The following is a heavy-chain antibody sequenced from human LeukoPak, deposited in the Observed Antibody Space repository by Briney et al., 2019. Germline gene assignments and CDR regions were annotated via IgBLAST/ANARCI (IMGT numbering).Heavy chain of an antibody. Sequence: GGSLRLSCAASGFPFSIYWMSWVRQAPGKGLEGVANIKQDGSDKYYVDSVKGRFTISRDNAKNSLYLLMNSLRAEDTAVYYCARLSSSIAASGTKIDYWGQGTLVTVSS. V-gene: IGHV3-7*01. CDR3: ARLSSSIAASGTKIDY. J-gene: IGHJ4*02. CDR1: GFPFSIYW. CDR2: IKQDGSDK. D-gene: IGHD6-13*01.